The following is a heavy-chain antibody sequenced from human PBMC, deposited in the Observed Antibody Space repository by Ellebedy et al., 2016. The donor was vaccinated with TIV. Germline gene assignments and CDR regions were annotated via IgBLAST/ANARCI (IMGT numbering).Heavy chain of an antibody. CDR2: IDPSDSYT. CDR3: SRRGSEDSTGWYGGY. D-gene: IGHD6-19*01. J-gene: IGHJ4*02. V-gene: IGHV5-10-1*01. Sequence: PGGSLRLSCRGSGYTFINYWISWVRQTPGKGLEWMGRIDPSDSYTNYNPSFQGHVTISSDKSGSTVYLHWSSLKASDTAMYYCSRRGSEDSTGWYGGYWGQGTLVTVSS. CDR1: GYTFINYW.